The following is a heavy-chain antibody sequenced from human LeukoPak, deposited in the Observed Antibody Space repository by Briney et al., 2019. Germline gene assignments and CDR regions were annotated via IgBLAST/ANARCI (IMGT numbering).Heavy chain of an antibody. J-gene: IGHJ4*02. D-gene: IGHD3-3*01. CDR2: IYYSGST. Sequence: SETLSLTCTVSGGSISSSSYYWGWIRQPPGKGLEWIGSIYYSGSTYYNPSLKSRVTISVDTSKNQFSLKLSSVTAADTAVYYCASTYDFWSGSIEYWGQGRLVIVSS. V-gene: IGHV4-39*01. CDR1: GGSISSSSYY. CDR3: ASTYDFWSGSIEY.